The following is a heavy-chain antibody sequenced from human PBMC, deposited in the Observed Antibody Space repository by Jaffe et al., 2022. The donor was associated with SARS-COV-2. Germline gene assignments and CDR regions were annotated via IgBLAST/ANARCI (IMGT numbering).Heavy chain of an antibody. CDR3: ARVRSSSRYYYYGMDV. D-gene: IGHD6-6*01. CDR1: GYTFTSYA. CDR2: INAGNGNT. Sequence: QVQLVQSGAEVKKPGASVKVSCKASGYTFTSYAMHWVRQAPGQRLEWMGWINAGNGNTKYSQKFQGRVTITRDTSASTAYMELSSLRSEDTAVYYCARVRSSSRYYYYGMDVWGQGTTVTVSS. J-gene: IGHJ6*02. V-gene: IGHV1-3*01.